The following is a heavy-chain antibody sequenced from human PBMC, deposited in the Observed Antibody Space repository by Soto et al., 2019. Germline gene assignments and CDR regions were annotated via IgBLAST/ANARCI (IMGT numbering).Heavy chain of an antibody. J-gene: IGHJ4*02. CDR3: TRDRHGPESFDF. V-gene: IGHV3-72*01. D-gene: IGHD2-8*01. CDR2: IKNKAQSYTT. Sequence: PGGSLRLSCAASGFSFTDYYMDWVRQAPGKGLEWVGRIKNKAQSYTTEYAASVKGRFTISRDDSINSLYLQMNSLNTEDTAVYFCTRDRHGPESFDFWGQGTLVTVSS. CDR1: GFSFTDYY.